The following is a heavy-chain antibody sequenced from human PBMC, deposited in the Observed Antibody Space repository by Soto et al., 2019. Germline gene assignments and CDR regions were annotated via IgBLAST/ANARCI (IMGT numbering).Heavy chain of an antibody. V-gene: IGHV3-53*04. CDR1: GFTVSSNY. Sequence: EVQLVESGGGLVQPGGSLRLSCAASGFTVSSNYMSWVRQAPGKGLEWVSVIYRGGSTYYADSVKGRFTISRHNSKNTLYLQMNSLRAEDTAVYYCARDPYYDSSGYLASYGMDVWGQGTTVTVSS. J-gene: IGHJ6*02. D-gene: IGHD3-22*01. CDR2: IYRGGST. CDR3: ARDPYYDSSGYLASYGMDV.